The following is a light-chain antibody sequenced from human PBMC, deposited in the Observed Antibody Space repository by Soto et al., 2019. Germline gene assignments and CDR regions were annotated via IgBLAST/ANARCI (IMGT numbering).Light chain of an antibody. V-gene: IGLV2-14*01. Sequence: QSVLTQPASVSGSPGQSITISCTGTSSDVGGYNYVSWYQQHPGKAPKLMIYDVSNRPSGVSNRFSGSKSGNTASLTISGLQAEDEADYYCSSYTSSSTQHAVFGGGTQLTVL. CDR1: SSDVGGYNY. J-gene: IGLJ7*01. CDR2: DVS. CDR3: SSYTSSSTQHAV.